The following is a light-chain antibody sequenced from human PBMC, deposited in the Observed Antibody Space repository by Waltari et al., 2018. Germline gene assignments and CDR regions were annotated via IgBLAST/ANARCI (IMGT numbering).Light chain of an antibody. CDR2: QIS. J-gene: IGKJ2*01. Sequence: DIVMTQSPLSLPVTPGEPASISCRSSQSLVDGGGNKFLDWYLQRPGQSPQLLIYQISNRASGVPDRISGSGSDTDFTLKITRVEAEDAGVYYCMQALHPPYTFGQGTKLE. V-gene: IGKV2-28*01. CDR3: MQALHPPYT. CDR1: QSLVDGGGNKF.